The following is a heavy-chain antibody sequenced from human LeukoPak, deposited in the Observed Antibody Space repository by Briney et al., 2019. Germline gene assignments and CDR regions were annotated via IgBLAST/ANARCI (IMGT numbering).Heavy chain of an antibody. D-gene: IGHD6-19*01. Sequence: PGGSLRLSCAASGFTFSSYGMHWVRQAPGMGLEWVAFIRYDGSNKYYADSVKGRFTISRDNSKNTLYLQMNSLRAEDTAVYYCAKDRKWLARSGYFDYWGQGTLVTVSS. CDR2: IRYDGSNK. CDR1: GFTFSSYG. CDR3: AKDRKWLARSGYFDY. J-gene: IGHJ4*02. V-gene: IGHV3-30*02.